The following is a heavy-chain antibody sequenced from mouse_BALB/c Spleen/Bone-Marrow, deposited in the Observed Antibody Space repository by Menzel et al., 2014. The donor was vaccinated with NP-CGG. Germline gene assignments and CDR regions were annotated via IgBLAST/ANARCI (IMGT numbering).Heavy chain of an antibody. Sequence: VQLKESGGGLVQPGGSLKLSCAASGFDFSRHWMSWVRQAPGKGLEWIGEINPDSSTINYTPSLKDKFIISRDNAKNTLYLQMSKVRSEDTALYYCARNGYYGYSDYWGQGTTLTVSS. CDR1: GFDFSRHW. CDR3: ARNGYYGYSDY. D-gene: IGHD2-1*01. CDR2: INPDSSTI. J-gene: IGHJ2*01. V-gene: IGHV4-1*02.